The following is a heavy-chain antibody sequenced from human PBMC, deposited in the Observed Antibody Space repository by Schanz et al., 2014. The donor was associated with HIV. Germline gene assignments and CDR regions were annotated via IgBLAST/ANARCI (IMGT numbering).Heavy chain of an antibody. Sequence: QVQLQQWGAGLLKPSETLSLTCAVYGGSLNGYYWTWIRQPPGKGLEWIGEINHSGSTNYNPSLKTRVPISIDTSKNQFPLKLSSVTAADTAVYYCARGIRRDCSSPSCNTGWFDPWGQGTLVTVSS. CDR2: INHSGST. CDR1: GGSLNGYY. J-gene: IGHJ5*02. D-gene: IGHD2-2*02. CDR3: ARGIRRDCSSPSCNTGWFDP. V-gene: IGHV4-34*01.